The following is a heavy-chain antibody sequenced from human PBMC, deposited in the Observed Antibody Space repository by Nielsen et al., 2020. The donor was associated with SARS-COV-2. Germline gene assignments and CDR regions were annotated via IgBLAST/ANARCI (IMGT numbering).Heavy chain of an antibody. Sequence: ASLKVSCKASGYTFTSYYIHWVRQAPGQGLEWMGIINPSGGSTSYAQKFQGRVTMTRNTSTSTVYMELNSLRSEDTAVYYCARYSSGWVGWGQGTLVTVSS. V-gene: IGHV1-46*01. CDR3: ARYSSGWVG. J-gene: IGHJ4*02. CDR1: GYTFTSYY. CDR2: INPSGGST. D-gene: IGHD6-19*01.